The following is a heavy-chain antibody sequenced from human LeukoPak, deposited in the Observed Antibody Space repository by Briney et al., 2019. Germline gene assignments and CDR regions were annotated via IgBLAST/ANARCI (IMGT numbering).Heavy chain of an antibody. CDR1: GFTFSSYA. V-gene: IGHV3-23*01. D-gene: IGHD6-6*01. CDR3: AKDEGSSSSSGGFDY. J-gene: IGHJ4*02. CDR2: ISSSGDST. Sequence: GGSLRLSCAASGFTFSSYAMSWVRQAPGKGLEWVSVISSSGDSTYYADSVKGRFTISRDNSKNTLYLQMNSLRAEDMALYYCAKDEGSSSSSGGFDYWGQGTLVTVSS.